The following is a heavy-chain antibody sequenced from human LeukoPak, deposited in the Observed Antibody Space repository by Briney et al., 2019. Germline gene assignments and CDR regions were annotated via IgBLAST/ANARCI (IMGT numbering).Heavy chain of an antibody. CDR3: ASVRGGVGY. V-gene: IGHV4-4*07. CDR1: GASVNTYY. CDR2: ITPTGDN. D-gene: IGHD3-10*02. J-gene: IGHJ4*02. Sequence: SETLSLTCTVSGASVNTYYWHWIRQPAGEGLEWIGRITPTGDNTYNPSFTSRVTISVDESKNQFSLKLNSVTAADTAVYYCASVRGGVGYWGQGILVTVSS.